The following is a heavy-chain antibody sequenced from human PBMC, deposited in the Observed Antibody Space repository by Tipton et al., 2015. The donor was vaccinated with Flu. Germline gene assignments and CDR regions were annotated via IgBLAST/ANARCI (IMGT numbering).Heavy chain of an antibody. Sequence: LRLSCTVSGYSIRSSNYYWGWIRQPPGKGLEWIGNIVHSGNTYHNPSLKSRVTIAVDTSRNQFFLKLSSVTAADTAVYYCARRDYSNYVSEPNNWFDPWGQGALVTVSS. CDR3: ARRDYSNYVSEPNNWFDP. V-gene: IGHV4-38-2*02. CDR1: GYSIRSSNYY. CDR2: IVHSGNT. J-gene: IGHJ5*02. D-gene: IGHD4-11*01.